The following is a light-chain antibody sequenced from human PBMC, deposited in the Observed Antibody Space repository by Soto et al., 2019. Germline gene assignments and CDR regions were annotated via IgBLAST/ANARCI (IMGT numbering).Light chain of an antibody. CDR3: CSYAGSKTYV. CDR1: SSDVGNYNL. CDR2: EGS. J-gene: IGLJ1*01. V-gene: IGLV2-23*01. Sequence: QSVRTQPASVSGSPGQSITISCTVPSSDVGNYNLVSWYQKHPGKVPKLMIYEGSKRPSGVSHRFSGSQSGNTASLAISGLQAEDDADYYCCSYAGSKTYVFGTGTKVTVL.